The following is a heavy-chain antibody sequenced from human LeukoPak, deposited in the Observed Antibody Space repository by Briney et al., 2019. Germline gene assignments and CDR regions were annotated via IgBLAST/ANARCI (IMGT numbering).Heavy chain of an antibody. Sequence: SETLSLTCTVSGGYISTSNYYWGWISQPPGKGLEWIGNIYYSGSTYYNPSLKSRVSLSLDTSMNQFSLKVNSLTVADTAVYYCVRLFYYDASRPPFWGQGTLVAVSS. D-gene: IGHD3-16*01. V-gene: IGHV4-39*01. CDR1: GGYISTSNYY. CDR2: IYYSGST. J-gene: IGHJ4*02. CDR3: VRLFYYDASRPPF.